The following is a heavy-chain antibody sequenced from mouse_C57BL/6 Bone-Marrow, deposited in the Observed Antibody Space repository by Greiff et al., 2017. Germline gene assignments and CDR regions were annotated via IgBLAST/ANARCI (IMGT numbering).Heavy chain of an antibody. CDR1: GFTFTDYY. V-gene: IGHV7-3*01. D-gene: IGHD2-1*01. Sequence: EVQLVESGGGLVQPGGSLSLSCAASGFTFTDYYMSWVRQPPGKALEWLGFIRNKANGYTTEYSASVKGRFTISRDNSHSILYLQMNALRAEDSATYYCARPLYYGNSAWFAYWGQGTLVTVSA. CDR3: ARPLYYGNSAWFAY. J-gene: IGHJ3*01. CDR2: IRNKANGYTT.